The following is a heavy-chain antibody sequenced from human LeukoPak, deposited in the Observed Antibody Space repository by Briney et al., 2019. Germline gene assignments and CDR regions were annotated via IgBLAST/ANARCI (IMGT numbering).Heavy chain of an antibody. Sequence: GGSLRLSCAVSGFSINNYWMTWYRQAPVKGLECVAHIKGDASEKYYLDSVKGRFTISRDNAKNSLYLQMNSLRAEDTAVYYCARQAGVTWGQGTLVTVSS. J-gene: IGHJ5*02. D-gene: IGHD6-19*01. CDR3: ARQAGVT. CDR2: IKGDASEK. CDR1: GFSINNYW. V-gene: IGHV3-7*01.